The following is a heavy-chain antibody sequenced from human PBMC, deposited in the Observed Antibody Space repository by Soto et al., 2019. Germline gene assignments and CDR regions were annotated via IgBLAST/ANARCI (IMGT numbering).Heavy chain of an antibody. J-gene: IGHJ4*02. CDR2: VTYESSEK. CDR3: GRAGGSEVRYFDWPEVGV. V-gene: IGHV3-30*03. D-gene: IGHD3-9*01. Sequence: QVHVVESGGGVVQPGTSLRLSCTASGFRFFNYGFAWIRQAPGKGLEWVAVVTYESSEKYYADSVKGRFTISRDNSKNTVYLQTDSLQHNDSALYYCGRAGGSEVRYFDWPEVGVWGQVTLVTFSS. CDR1: GFRFFNYG.